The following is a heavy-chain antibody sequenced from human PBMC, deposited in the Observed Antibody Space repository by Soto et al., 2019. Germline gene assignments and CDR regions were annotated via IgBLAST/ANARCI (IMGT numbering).Heavy chain of an antibody. J-gene: IGHJ4*02. Sequence: PSETLSLTCTVSGGSISSYYWSWIRQPPGKGLEWIGYIYYSGSTNYNPSLKSRVTISVDTSKNQFSLKLSSVTAADTAVYYCAREVPATVTGSVFDYWGQGTLVTVSS. V-gene: IGHV4-59*01. CDR2: IYYSGST. D-gene: IGHD4-17*01. CDR1: GGSISSYY. CDR3: AREVPATVTGSVFDY.